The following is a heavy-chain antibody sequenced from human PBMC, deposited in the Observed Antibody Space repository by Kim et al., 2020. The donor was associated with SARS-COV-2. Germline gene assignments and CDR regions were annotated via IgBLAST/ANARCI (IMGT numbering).Heavy chain of an antibody. J-gene: IGHJ6*01. CDR2: IKQDGSEK. V-gene: IGHV3-7*01. CDR3: SSDHSRITIFCVFLNYY. D-gene: IGHD3-3*01. Sequence: GGSLRLSCAASGFTFSSYWMSWVRQAPGKGLELLANIKQDGSEKYFVDSVKGRFTISRDIAKNSLYLQINSLRSEDTAVFYCSSDHSRITIFCVFLNYY. CDR1: GFTFSSYW.